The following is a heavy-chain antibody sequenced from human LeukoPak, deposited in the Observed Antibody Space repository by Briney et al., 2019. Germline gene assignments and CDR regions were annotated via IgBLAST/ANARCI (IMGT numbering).Heavy chain of an antibody. CDR3: AKGRTEGGTLALDY. V-gene: IGHV3-23*01. D-gene: IGHD6-19*01. CDR2: ISGSGGNT. Sequence: GSLRLSCAASGFTFISYGMSWVRQAPGKGLEWVSGISGSGGNTYYTDSVRGRLSISRDNSKNTLYLQVNSLRAEDTAVYYCAKGRTEGGTLALDYWGQGTLVTVSS. J-gene: IGHJ4*02. CDR1: GFTFISYG.